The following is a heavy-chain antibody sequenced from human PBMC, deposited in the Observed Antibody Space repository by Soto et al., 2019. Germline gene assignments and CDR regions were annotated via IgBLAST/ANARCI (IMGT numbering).Heavy chain of an antibody. V-gene: IGHV4-39*01. D-gene: IGHD2-2*01. CDR2: ISYSVNT. J-gene: IGHJ4*02. CDR1: GGSITSSNYH. Sequence: QVQLQESGPGLVKPSEALSLTCTVSGGSITSSNYHWGWSRQTPGKGLEWIGTISYSVNTYYNTSLNSRVTMSLDESKHQFSLTLSSVTVADTAVYYCSRLTKTQPVDDWVQGTLVTVSS. CDR3: SRLTKTQPVDD.